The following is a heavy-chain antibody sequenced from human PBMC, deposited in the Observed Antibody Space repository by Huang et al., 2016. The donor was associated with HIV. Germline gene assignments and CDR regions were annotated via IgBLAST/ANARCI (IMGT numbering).Heavy chain of an antibody. CDR3: ATKTAGMDI. Sequence: VESGGRLVQPGGSIRLSCVGSTFRFGAYWMSWVRQPPGKGLAWVANNRKDESEKYYVDSVKGRFNISRENAKKVVFLEMNNVRVEDTATYFCATKTAGMDIWGQGTTVTVS. CDR2: NRKDESEK. CDR1: TFRFGAYW. D-gene: IGHD1-7*01. J-gene: IGHJ6*02. V-gene: IGHV3-7*03.